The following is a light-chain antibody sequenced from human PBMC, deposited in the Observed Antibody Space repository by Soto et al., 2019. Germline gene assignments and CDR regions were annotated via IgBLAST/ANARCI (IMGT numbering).Light chain of an antibody. V-gene: IGLV1-40*01. CDR3: QSYDSSLSGSV. CDR2: GNN. J-gene: IGLJ3*02. Sequence: QSVLTQPPSVSGAPGQRVTIPCTGSSSNIGAGYDVHWYQQLPGTAPKLLIYGNNNRPSGVPDRFSGSKSGTSASLAITGLQADDEADYYCQSYDSSLSGSVFGGGTKLTVL. CDR1: SSNIGAGYD.